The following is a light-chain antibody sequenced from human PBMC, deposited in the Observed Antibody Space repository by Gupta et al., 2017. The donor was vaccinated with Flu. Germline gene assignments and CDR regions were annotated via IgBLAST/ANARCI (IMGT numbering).Light chain of an antibody. CDR1: QSLSSW. Sequence: PSTLSAYVGDRVTITCRASQSLSSWLAWYQQKPGKAPNLLIYKASNLESGVPSRFSGSGSGTEFTLTISSLQPDDFATYYCQQEDSSSITFGGGTKVEI. V-gene: IGKV1-5*03. J-gene: IGKJ4*01. CDR3: QQEDSSSIT. CDR2: KAS.